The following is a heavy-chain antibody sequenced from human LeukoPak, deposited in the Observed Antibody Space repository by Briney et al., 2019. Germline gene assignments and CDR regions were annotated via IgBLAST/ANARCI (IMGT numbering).Heavy chain of an antibody. J-gene: IGHJ4*02. D-gene: IGHD3-22*01. CDR2: ISSSSSYI. Sequence: GGSLRLSCAASGFTFSSYSMNWVRQAPGKGLEWVSSISSSSSYIYYADSVKGRFTISRDNAKNSLYLQMNSLRAEDTAVYYCARATPYYDSSAPPDYWGQGTLVTVSS. CDR3: ARATPYYDSSAPPDY. V-gene: IGHV3-21*01. CDR1: GFTFSSYS.